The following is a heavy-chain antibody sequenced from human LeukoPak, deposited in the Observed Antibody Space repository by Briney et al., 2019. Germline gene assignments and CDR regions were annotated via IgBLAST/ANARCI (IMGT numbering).Heavy chain of an antibody. J-gene: IGHJ3*02. D-gene: IGHD6-13*01. Sequence: PGGSLRLSCAASGFTVSSNYMSWVRQAPGKGLEWVSVIYSGGSTYYADSVKGRFTISRDNSKNTLYLQMNSLRAEDTAVCYCARDNSSWDAFDIWGQGTMVTVSS. CDR3: ARDNSSWDAFDI. V-gene: IGHV3-66*01. CDR2: IYSGGST. CDR1: GFTVSSNY.